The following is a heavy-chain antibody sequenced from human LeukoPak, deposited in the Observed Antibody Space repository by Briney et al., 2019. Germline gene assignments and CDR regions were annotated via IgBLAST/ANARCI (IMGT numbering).Heavy chain of an antibody. D-gene: IGHD6-19*01. CDR3: ARVGVRSGWYDY. V-gene: IGHV1-18*01. J-gene: IGHJ4*02. CDR1: GYTFTSYG. CDR2: ISAYNGNT. Sequence: ASVKVSCKASGYTFTSYGISWVRQAPGQGLEWMGWISAYNGNTNYAQKFQGRVTMTRDTSISTAYMELSRLRSDDTAVYYCARVGVRSGWYDYWGQGTLVTVSS.